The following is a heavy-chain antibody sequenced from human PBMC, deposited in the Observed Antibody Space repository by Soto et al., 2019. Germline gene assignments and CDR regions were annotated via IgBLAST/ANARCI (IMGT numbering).Heavy chain of an antibody. CDR3: ARGDATKIVVTTYYAMDV. CDR2: IIPIFGTP. D-gene: IGHD3-22*01. V-gene: IGHV1-69*12. Sequence: QVQLVQSGAEVKKPGSSVKVSCQASGGSLSNYGISWVRQAPGQGLEWMGAIIPIFGTPNYAQKFQDRVTITADESTTTVYMEVRSLTSEDTAVYDCARGDATKIVVTTYYAMDVWGQGTTVTVSS. J-gene: IGHJ6*02. CDR1: GGSLSNYG.